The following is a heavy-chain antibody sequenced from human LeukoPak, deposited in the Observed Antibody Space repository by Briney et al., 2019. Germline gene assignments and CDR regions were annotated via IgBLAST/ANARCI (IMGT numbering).Heavy chain of an antibody. J-gene: IGHJ4*02. CDR1: GGSFSGYY. CDR3: AGHHPRNTVDF. D-gene: IGHD2/OR15-2a*01. Sequence: KPSETLSLTCAVYGGSFSGYYWSWIRQPPGKGLEWIGEINHRGSTNYSPSLKSRVTISVDTSKNQFSLKLSSVTAADTAVYYCAGHHPRNTVDFWGQGTLVTVSS. CDR2: INHRGST. V-gene: IGHV4-34*01.